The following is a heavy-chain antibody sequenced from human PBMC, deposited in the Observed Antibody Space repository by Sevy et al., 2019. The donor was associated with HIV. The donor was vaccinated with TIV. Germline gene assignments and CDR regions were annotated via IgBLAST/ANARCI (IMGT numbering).Heavy chain of an antibody. J-gene: IGHJ4*02. CDR2: IHYSGRT. CDR1: DGSLSNYY. V-gene: IGHV4-59*13. D-gene: IGHD6-19*01. CDR3: ARIPNISGWPFDY. Sequence: GSLRLSCTVSDGSLSNYYWTWIRHPPGKGLEWIGYIHYSGRTNYNPSLKSRVTISLDTSKNQFSLKLSSVTAADTAVYYCARIPNISGWPFDYWGQGTLVTVSS.